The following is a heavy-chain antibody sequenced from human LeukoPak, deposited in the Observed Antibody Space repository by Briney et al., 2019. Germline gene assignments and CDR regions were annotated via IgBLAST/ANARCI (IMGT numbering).Heavy chain of an antibody. CDR2: MNPNSGNT. CDR1: GYTFTSYD. V-gene: IGHV1-8*01. J-gene: IGHJ4*02. Sequence: GASVKVSCKASGYTFTSYDINWVRQATGQGLEWRGWMNPNSGNTGYAQKFQGRVTMTRNTSISTAYMELRSLRSDDTAVYYCARTEAPRAYYDFWSGYYNSDYWGQGTLVTVSS. D-gene: IGHD3-3*01. CDR3: ARTEAPRAYYDFWSGYYNSDY.